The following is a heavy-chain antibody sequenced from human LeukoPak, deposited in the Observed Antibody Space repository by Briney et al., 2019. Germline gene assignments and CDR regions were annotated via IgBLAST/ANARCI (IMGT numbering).Heavy chain of an antibody. V-gene: IGHV3-21*01. CDR1: GFTFSSYS. Sequence: GGSLRLSCAASGFTFSSYSMNWVRQAPGKGLEWVSSISSSSTYIYYADSVKGRFTASRDNAKNSLYLQMNSLRAEDTAVYFCASQYTSSRIFDDWGQGTLVTVSS. J-gene: IGHJ4*02. CDR2: ISSSSTYI. CDR3: ASQYTSSRIFDD. D-gene: IGHD6-13*01.